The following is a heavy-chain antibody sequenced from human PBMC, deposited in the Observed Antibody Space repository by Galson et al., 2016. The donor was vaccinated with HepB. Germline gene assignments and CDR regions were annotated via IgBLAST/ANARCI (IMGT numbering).Heavy chain of an antibody. Sequence: SLRLSCAASGFTVSDNYMSWVRQAPGKGLVWVSTIYTGGSTFYADSVKGRFTISGDNSKNTLYLQMTGLRAEDAARYYCARDTTFYYGSADWGQGTLVTISS. V-gene: IGHV3-66*01. CDR3: ARDTTFYYGSAD. J-gene: IGHJ1*01. D-gene: IGHD3-10*01. CDR1: GFTVSDNY. CDR2: IYTGGST.